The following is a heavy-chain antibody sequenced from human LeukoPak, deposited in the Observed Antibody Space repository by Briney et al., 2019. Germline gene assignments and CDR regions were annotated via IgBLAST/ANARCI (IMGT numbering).Heavy chain of an antibody. Sequence: GGSLRLSCAASGFTFSSYSMGWARQAPGKGLEWVSTVTGSGADTNYADSVKGRFTISRDNAKNSLYLQMNSLRAEDTAVYYCARAGRGYDYWGQGTLVTVSS. CDR3: ARAGRGYDY. D-gene: IGHD2-15*01. CDR1: GFTFSSYS. CDR2: VTGSGADT. V-gene: IGHV3-21*01. J-gene: IGHJ4*02.